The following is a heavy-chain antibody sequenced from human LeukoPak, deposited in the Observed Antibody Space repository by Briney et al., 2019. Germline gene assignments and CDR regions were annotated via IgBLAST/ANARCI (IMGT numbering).Heavy chain of an antibody. Sequence: AASVKVSCKASGYTLTSYGISWVRQAPGQGLEWMGWISAYNGNTNYAQKLQGRVTMTTDTSTSTAYMELRSLRSDDTAVYYCARDIVVAGIVGYWGQGTPVTVSS. J-gene: IGHJ4*02. D-gene: IGHD6-19*01. V-gene: IGHV1-18*01. CDR3: ARDIVVAGIVGY. CDR1: GYTLTSYG. CDR2: ISAYNGNT.